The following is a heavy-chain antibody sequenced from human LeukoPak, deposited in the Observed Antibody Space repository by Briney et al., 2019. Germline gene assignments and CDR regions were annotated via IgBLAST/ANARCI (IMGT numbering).Heavy chain of an antibody. Sequence: SETLSLTCTVSGGSISSSSYYWGWIRQPPGKGLEWIGSIYYSGSTYYNPSLKSRVTISVDTSKNQFSLKLSSVTAADTAVYYCAREWTTVVNWFGPWGQGTLVTVSS. D-gene: IGHD4-23*01. CDR1: GGSISSSSYY. CDR2: IYYSGST. V-gene: IGHV4-39*07. CDR3: AREWTTVVNWFGP. J-gene: IGHJ5*02.